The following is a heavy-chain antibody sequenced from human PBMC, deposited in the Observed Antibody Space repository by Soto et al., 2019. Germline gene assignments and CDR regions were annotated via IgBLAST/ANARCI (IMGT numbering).Heavy chain of an antibody. Sequence: GGSLRLSCAASGFTFSSYSMNWVRQAPGKGLEWVSSISSSSSYIYYADSVKGRFTISRDNAKDSLYLQMNSLRAEDTAVYYCARDQTRGYCTNGVCSFDYWGQGTQVTVSS. CDR1: GFTFSSYS. CDR2: ISSSSSYI. D-gene: IGHD2-8*01. J-gene: IGHJ4*02. V-gene: IGHV3-21*01. CDR3: ARDQTRGYCTNGVCSFDY.